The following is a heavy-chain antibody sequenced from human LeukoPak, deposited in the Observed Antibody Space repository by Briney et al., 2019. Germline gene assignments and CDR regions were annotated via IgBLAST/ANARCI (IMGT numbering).Heavy chain of an antibody. Sequence: ASVKVSCKASGYTFTGYYMHWVRQAPGQGLEWMGRINPNTGGTNYAQKFQGRVTMTRDTSISTAYMELNRLRSDDTAVYYCAREYCSSTSCQFYYFDYWGQGTLVIVSS. CDR2: INPNTGGT. D-gene: IGHD2-2*01. CDR3: AREYCSSTSCQFYYFDY. V-gene: IGHV1-2*06. J-gene: IGHJ4*02. CDR1: GYTFTGYY.